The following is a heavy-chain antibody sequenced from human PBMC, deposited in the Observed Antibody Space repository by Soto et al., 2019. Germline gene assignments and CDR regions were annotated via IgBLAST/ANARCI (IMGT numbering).Heavy chain of an antibody. J-gene: IGHJ4*02. V-gene: IGHV4-39*01. Sequence: SETLSLTCTVSGGSISSSSYYWGWIRQPPGKGLEWIGSIYYSGSTYYNPSLKSRVTISVDTSKNQFSLKLSSVTAADTAVYYCARPVPYFDYWGQGTLVTVSS. CDR2: IYYSGST. CDR3: ARPVPYFDY. D-gene: IGHD2-2*01. CDR1: GGSISSSSYY.